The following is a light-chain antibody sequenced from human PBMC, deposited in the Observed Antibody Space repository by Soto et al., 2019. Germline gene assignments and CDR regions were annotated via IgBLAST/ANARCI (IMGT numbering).Light chain of an antibody. J-gene: IGLJ3*02. Sequence: QSVLTQPPSVSEAPRQRVTISCSGSSSNIGNNAVNWYQQLPGKAPKLLVYYDDLLPSGVSDRFSGSKSGTSASLAISGRQAEDEAEYDCAVWDDSLNGWVFGGGTKVTVL. CDR2: YDD. V-gene: IGLV1-36*01. CDR3: AVWDDSLNGWV. CDR1: SSNIGNNA.